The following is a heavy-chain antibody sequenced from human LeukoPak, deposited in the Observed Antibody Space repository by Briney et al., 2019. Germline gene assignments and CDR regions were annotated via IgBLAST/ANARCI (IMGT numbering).Heavy chain of an antibody. Sequence: GRSLRLSCAASGFTFSSYAMHWVRQAPGKGLEWVAVISYDGSNKYYADSVKGRFTISRDNSKNTLYLQMNSLRAEDTAVYYCAPLSGSTDAFDIWGQGTMVTVSS. CDR3: APLSGSTDAFDI. D-gene: IGHD1-26*01. V-gene: IGHV3-30-3*01. CDR2: ISYDGSNK. J-gene: IGHJ3*02. CDR1: GFTFSSYA.